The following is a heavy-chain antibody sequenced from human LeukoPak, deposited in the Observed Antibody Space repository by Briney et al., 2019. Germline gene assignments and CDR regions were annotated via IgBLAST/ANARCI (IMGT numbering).Heavy chain of an antibody. D-gene: IGHD3-10*01. CDR1: GFTFSSYA. CDR2: ISGSGGST. J-gene: IGHJ4*02. Sequence: GGSLRVSCAAPGFTFSSYAMSWVRQAPGKGLEWVSAISGSGGSTYYADSVKGRFTISRDNSKNTLYLQMNSLRAEDTAVYYCAKDITMVRGVFDYWGQGTLVTVSS. CDR3: AKDITMVRGVFDY. V-gene: IGHV3-23*01.